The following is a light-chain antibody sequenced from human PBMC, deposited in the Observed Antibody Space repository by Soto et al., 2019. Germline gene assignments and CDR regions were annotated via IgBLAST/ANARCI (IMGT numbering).Light chain of an antibody. CDR1: QGISSY. V-gene: IGKV1-9*01. J-gene: IGKJ4*01. CDR3: QQLNSYR. CDR2: AAS. Sequence: DLQLTQSPSFLSASVGDRVTITCRASQGISSYLAWYQQKPGKAPKLLIYAASTLQSGVPSRFSGSGSGTEFTLTISSLQPEDFATYYCQQLNSYRFGGGTKVEIK.